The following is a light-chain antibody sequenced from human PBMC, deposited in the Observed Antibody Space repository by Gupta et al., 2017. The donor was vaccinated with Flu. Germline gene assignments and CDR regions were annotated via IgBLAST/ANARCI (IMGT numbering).Light chain of an antibody. CDR1: SGSIVSSN. CDR3: QSFDYNNQWV. Sequence: VNITGTRSSGSIVSSNVQWYQQRPGSSPTTVICEDNQRPSGVPDRFSGSIDSSSNSASLTISGLKTEDEADYFCQSFDYNNQWVFGGGTRLTVL. J-gene: IGLJ3*02. V-gene: IGLV6-57*01. CDR2: EDN.